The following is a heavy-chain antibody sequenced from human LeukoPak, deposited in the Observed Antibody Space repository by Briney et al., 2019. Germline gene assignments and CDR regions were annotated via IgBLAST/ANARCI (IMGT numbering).Heavy chain of an antibody. CDR3: ARGGYCSSTSCYSIGIDY. D-gene: IGHD2-2*02. Sequence: GASVKVSCTASGYTFTGYYMHWVRQAPGQGLEWMGWINPNSGGTNYAQKFQGRVTMTRDTSISTAYMELSRLRSDDTAAYYCARGGYCSSTSCYSIGIDYWGQGTLVTVSS. V-gene: IGHV1-2*02. J-gene: IGHJ4*02. CDR2: INPNSGGT. CDR1: GYTFTGYY.